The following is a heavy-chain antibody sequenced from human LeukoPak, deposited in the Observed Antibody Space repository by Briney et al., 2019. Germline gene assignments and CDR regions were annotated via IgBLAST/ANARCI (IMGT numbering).Heavy chain of an antibody. CDR3: ARADTSTEGY. CDR1: GLTFSTYW. J-gene: IGHJ4*02. CDR2: LNQDGSEK. V-gene: IGHV3-7*03. Sequence: GGSVRLSCAASGLTFSTYWMTWVRQAPGKGLEGVASLNQDGSEKYYVDSVKGRFTISRDNAQKSLYLEMKSLSAKDTAVYYCARADTSTEGYWGEGALVTVSS.